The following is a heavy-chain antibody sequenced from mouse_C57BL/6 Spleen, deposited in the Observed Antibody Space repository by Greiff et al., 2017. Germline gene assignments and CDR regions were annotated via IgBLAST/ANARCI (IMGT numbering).Heavy chain of an antibody. J-gene: IGHJ1*03. CDR3: ARRGYGSSYGYFDV. Sequence: QVQLQQPGTELVKPGASVKLSCKASGYTFTSYWMHWVKQRPGQGLEWLGNINPSNGGTNYNEKFKSKATLTVDKSSRTAYMQLSSLTSEDSAVYDCARRGYGSSYGYFDVWGTGTTLTVSS. CDR2: INPSNGGT. V-gene: IGHV1-53*01. D-gene: IGHD1-1*01. CDR1: GYTFTSYW.